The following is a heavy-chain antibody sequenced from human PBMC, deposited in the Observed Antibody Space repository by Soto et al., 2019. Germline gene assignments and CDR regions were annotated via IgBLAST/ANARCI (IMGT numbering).Heavy chain of an antibody. CDR3: ARNSEHFDF. CDR2: ISSSGRTI. Sequence: PGGSLRLSCAASGFTFSDYYMSWIRQSPGKGLEWVSYISSSGRTIYYADSVKGRFTISRDNTKNSLYLQVNSLRAEDTAVYYCARNSEHFDFWGQGTLVTVSS. D-gene: IGHD6-13*01. J-gene: IGHJ4*02. CDR1: GFTFSDYY. V-gene: IGHV3-11*01.